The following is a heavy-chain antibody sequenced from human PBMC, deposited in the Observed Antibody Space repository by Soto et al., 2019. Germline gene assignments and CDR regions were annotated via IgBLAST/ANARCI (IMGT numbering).Heavy chain of an antibody. CDR3: ARTEGLEPGGVNWFDP. V-gene: IGHV1-18*01. CDR1: GYTFTSYG. J-gene: IGHJ5*02. CDR2: ISAYNGNT. D-gene: IGHD1-1*01. Sequence: ASVKVSCKASGYTFTSYGISWVRQAPGQGLEWMGWISAYNGNTNYAQKLQGRVTMTTDTSTSTAYMELRSLRSDDTAVYYCARTEGLEPGGVNWFDPWAREPWSPSPQ.